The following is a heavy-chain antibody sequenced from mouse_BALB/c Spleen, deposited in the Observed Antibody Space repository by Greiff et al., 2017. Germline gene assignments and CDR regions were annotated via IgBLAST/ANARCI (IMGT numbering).Heavy chain of an antibody. D-gene: IGHD2-3*01. V-gene: IGHV1S81*02. CDR3: TRVESYDGYYYFDY. CDR1: GYTFTSYY. Sequence: VQLQQSGAELVKPGASVKLSCKASGYTFTSYYMYWVKQRPGQGLEWIGEINPSNGGTNFNEKFKSKATLTVDKSSSTAYMQLSSLTSEDSAVYYCTRVESYDGYYYFDYWGQGTTLTVSS. J-gene: IGHJ2*01. CDR2: INPSNGGT.